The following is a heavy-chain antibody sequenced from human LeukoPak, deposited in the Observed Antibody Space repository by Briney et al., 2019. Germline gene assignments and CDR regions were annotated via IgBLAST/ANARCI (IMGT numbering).Heavy chain of an antibody. J-gene: IGHJ4*02. V-gene: IGHV3-30*02. CDR3: AKAMYADYDSSDL. CDR2: IWYDGSNK. Sequence: GGSLRLSCAASGFTFSSYGMHWVRQAPGKGLEWVAVIWYDGSNKYYADSVKGRFTISRDNSKNTLYLQMNSLRGEDTAVYYCAKAMYADYDSSDLWGQGTLVTVSS. D-gene: IGHD3-22*01. CDR1: GFTFSSYG.